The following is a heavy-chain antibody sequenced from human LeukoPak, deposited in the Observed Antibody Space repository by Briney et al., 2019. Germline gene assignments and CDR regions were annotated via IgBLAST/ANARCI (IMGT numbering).Heavy chain of an antibody. CDR2: INPNSGGT. J-gene: IGHJ4*02. V-gene: IGHV1-2*02. Sequence: ASVKVSCKASGYTFTGYYMHWVRQAPGQGLEWMGWINPNSGGTNYAQKFQGRVTMTRDTSISTAYMELSRLRSDDTVVYYCARPMVRGVIITGAYYFDYWGQGALVSVSS. CDR1: GYTFTGYY. D-gene: IGHD3-10*01. CDR3: ARPMVRGVIITGAYYFDY.